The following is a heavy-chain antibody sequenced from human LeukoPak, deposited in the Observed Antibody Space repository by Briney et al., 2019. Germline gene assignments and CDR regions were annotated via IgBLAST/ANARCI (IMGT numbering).Heavy chain of an antibody. D-gene: IGHD3-9*01. CDR1: GASISSRRYY. CDR2: IYYSGST. Sequence: PSETLSLTCTVSGASISSRRYYWSWIRQPAGKGLEWIGYIYYSGSTYYNPSLKSRVTISVDTSKNQFSLKLSSVTAADTAVYYCTRELRYFDWPPTETHYGMDVWGQGTTVTVSS. J-gene: IGHJ6*02. V-gene: IGHV4-31*03. CDR3: TRELRYFDWPPTETHYGMDV.